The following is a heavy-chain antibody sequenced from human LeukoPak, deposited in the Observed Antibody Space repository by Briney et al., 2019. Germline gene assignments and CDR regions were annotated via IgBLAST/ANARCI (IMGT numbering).Heavy chain of an antibody. Sequence: GGSLRLSRAASGFTFSSYAMSWVRQAPGKGLEWVSAISGNGGSTYYADSVKGRFTISRDNSKNTLYLQMNSLRAEDTAVYYCVIGVRWLGDLRDAFDIWGQGTMVSVSS. CDR1: GFTFSSYA. V-gene: IGHV3-23*01. CDR3: VIGVRWLGDLRDAFDI. CDR2: ISGNGGST. D-gene: IGHD3-10*01. J-gene: IGHJ3*02.